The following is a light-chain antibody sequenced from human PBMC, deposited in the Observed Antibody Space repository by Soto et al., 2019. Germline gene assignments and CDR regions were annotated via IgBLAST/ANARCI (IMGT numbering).Light chain of an antibody. CDR1: QSLLYSNGYNY. Sequence: DIVMTQSPLSLPVTPGEPASISCRSSQSLLYSNGYNYLVWYLQRPGQSPQLLIYLGSNRASGVPDRFSGNGSGTDFTLKISRVEAEDVGVYYCMQALQTPPTFGGGTKVEIK. V-gene: IGKV2-28*01. CDR2: LGS. CDR3: MQALQTPPT. J-gene: IGKJ4*01.